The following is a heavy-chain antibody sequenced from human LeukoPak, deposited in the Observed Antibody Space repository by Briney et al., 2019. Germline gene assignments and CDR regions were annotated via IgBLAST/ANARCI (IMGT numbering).Heavy chain of an antibody. V-gene: IGHV3-66*02. CDR1: GFTVSSNY. J-gene: IGHJ3*02. Sequence: GGSLRLSCAASGFTVSSNYMSWVRQAPGKGLEWVSVIYSGDTTYHADSVKGRFTISRDNSKNTLYLQMNSLRAEDTAVYYCARERGSWAFDIRGQGTMVTVSS. CDR2: IYSGDTT. CDR3: ARERGSWAFDI. D-gene: IGHD1-26*01.